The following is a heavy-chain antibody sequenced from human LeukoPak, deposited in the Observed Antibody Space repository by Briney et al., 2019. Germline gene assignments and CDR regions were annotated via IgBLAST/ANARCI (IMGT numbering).Heavy chain of an antibody. V-gene: IGHV1-46*04. Sequence: GAVKVSCKTSGYNFIYYYIHCGRQAPGQGLECMALINPMVGSTSYAQKLQGRVTMTRETSTSTVYMELRRMRSEDTAVYYCARGPYSSGWYGLDYWGQGTLVTVSS. CDR1: GYNFIYYY. J-gene: IGHJ4*02. CDR3: ARGPYSSGWYGLDY. CDR2: INPMVGST. D-gene: IGHD6-19*01.